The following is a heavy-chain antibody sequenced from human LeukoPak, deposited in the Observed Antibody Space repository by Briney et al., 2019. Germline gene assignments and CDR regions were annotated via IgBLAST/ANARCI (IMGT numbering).Heavy chain of an antibody. CDR1: GDSISSYY. J-gene: IGHJ4*02. CDR2: IYYSGST. D-gene: IGHD2-2*01. CDR3: ARHGTSCCYFDY. Sequence: SETLSLTCTVSGDSISSYYWSWIRQPPGKGLEWIGYIYYSGSTNYSPSLKSRVTISVDTSKNQFSLKLSSVTAADTAVYYCARHGTSCCYFDYWGQGTLVTVSS. V-gene: IGHV4-59*08.